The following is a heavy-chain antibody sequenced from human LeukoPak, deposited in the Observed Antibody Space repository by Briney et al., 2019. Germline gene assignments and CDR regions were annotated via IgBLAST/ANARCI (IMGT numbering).Heavy chain of an antibody. Sequence: PGGSLRLSCAASGFVLGDYAMHWVRQAPGKGLEWVAFITYDGTYTYYGDSVKGRFIISRDNSRYTLYLQMNSLRAEDTAVYYCAELGITMIGGVWGKGTTVTISS. J-gene: IGHJ6*04. CDR3: AELGITMIGGV. D-gene: IGHD3-10*02. CDR2: ITYDGTYT. V-gene: IGHV3-30*04. CDR1: GFVLGDYA.